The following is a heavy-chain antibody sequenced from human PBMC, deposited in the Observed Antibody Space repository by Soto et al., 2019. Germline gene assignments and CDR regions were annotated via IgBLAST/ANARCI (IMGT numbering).Heavy chain of an antibody. CDR3: ARQLYDYVWGSYRPIYYFDY. Sequence: QVQLQESGPGLVKPSQTLSLTCTVSGGSISSGDYYWSWIRQPPGKGLEWIGYIYYSGSTYYNPSLKSRVTISVDTSKNQFSLKLSSVTAADTAVYYCARQLYDYVWGSYRPIYYFDYWGQGTLVTVSS. CDR1: GGSISSGDYY. J-gene: IGHJ4*02. V-gene: IGHV4-30-4*01. D-gene: IGHD3-16*02. CDR2: IYYSGST.